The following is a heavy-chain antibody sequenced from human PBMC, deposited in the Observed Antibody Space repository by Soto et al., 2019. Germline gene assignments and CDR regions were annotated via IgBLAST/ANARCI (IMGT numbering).Heavy chain of an antibody. V-gene: IGHV3-30*18. CDR3: AKDRYAILTGSNWFDP. J-gene: IGHJ5*02. CDR1: GFTFSSFG. D-gene: IGHD3-9*01. CDR2: ILYDGTNK. Sequence: QVQLVESGGGVVQPGRSLRLSCAASGFTFSSFGMHWVRQAPGKGLEWVAVILYDGTNKYYAAPVKGRFTISRDNSKNTLYLQMNSLRAEDTAVYYCAKDRYAILTGSNWFDPWGQGTLVTVSS.